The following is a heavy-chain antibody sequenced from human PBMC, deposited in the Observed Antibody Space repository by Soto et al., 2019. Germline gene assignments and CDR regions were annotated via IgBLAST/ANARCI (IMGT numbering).Heavy chain of an antibody. D-gene: IGHD5-12*01. V-gene: IGHV4-39*01. CDR3: ATRGGWLQYETNRNYDD. Sequence: SETLSLTCTVSGGSISSSSYYWGWIRQPPGKGLEWIGSIYYSGSTYYNPSLKSRVTISVDTSKNQFSLKLSSVTAADTAVYYCATRGGWLQYETNRNYDDWGQGTLVTVSS. CDR2: IYYSGST. J-gene: IGHJ4*02. CDR1: GGSISSSSYY.